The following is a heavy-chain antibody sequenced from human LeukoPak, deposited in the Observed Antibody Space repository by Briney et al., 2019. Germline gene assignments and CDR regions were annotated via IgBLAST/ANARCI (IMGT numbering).Heavy chain of an antibody. J-gene: IGHJ5*02. V-gene: IGHV4-38-2*02. CDR2: IYPSGST. D-gene: IGHD6-13*01. CDR1: GYSISSGYF. Sequence: SSETLSLTCTVSGYSISSGYFWGWIRQSPVKGLEWIGSIYPSGSTYYNPSLKSRVTISVDTSKNQFSLKLSSVTAADTAVYYCARAYSSSWYFNWFDPWGQGTLVTVSS. CDR3: ARAYSSSWYFNWFDP.